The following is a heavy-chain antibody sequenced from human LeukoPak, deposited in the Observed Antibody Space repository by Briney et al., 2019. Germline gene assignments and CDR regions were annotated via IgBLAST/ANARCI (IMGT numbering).Heavy chain of an antibody. Sequence: GGSLRLSCAASGFTFSSYSMNWVRQAPGKGLEWVSSISSSSSYIYYADSVKGRFTISRDNAKNSLYLQMNSLRAEDTAVYYCAREPREYYNSSGYFDYWGQGTLVPVSS. J-gene: IGHJ4*02. CDR3: AREPREYYNSSGYFDY. CDR2: ISSSSSYI. CDR1: GFTFSSYS. V-gene: IGHV3-21*01. D-gene: IGHD3-22*01.